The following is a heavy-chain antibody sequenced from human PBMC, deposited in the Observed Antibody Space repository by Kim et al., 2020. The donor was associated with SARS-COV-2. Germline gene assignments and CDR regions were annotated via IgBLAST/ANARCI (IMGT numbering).Heavy chain of an antibody. D-gene: IGHD6-19*01. CDR2: IYTSGST. CDR1: GGSISSGSYY. J-gene: IGHJ5*02. Sequence: SETLSLTCTVSGGSISSGSYYWSWIRQPAGKGLEWIGRIYTSGSTNYNPSLKSRVTISVDTSKNQFSLKLSSVTAADTAVYYCARDIYAVAVAGTGGWFDPWGQGTLVTVSS. V-gene: IGHV4-61*02. CDR3: ARDIYAVAVAGTGGWFDP.